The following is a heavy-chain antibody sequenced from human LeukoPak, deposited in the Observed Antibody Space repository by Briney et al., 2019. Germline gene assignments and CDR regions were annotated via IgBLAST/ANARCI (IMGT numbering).Heavy chain of an antibody. J-gene: IGHJ4*02. CDR2: ISYDGSNK. V-gene: IGHV3-30*18. Sequence: PGGSLRLSCAASGFTFSSYGMHWVRQAPGKGLEWVAVISYDGSNKHYADSVKGRFTISRDNSKNTLYLQMNSLRAEDTAVYYCAKDKQWLAYFDYWGQGTLVTVSS. CDR3: AKDKQWLAYFDY. CDR1: GFTFSSYG. D-gene: IGHD6-19*01.